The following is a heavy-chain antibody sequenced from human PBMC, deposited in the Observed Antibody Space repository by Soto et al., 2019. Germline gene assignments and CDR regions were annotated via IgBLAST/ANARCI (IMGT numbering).Heavy chain of an antibody. J-gene: IGHJ6*02. CDR3: ARDLPFGRMAYYYGMDV. V-gene: IGHV3-33*01. CDR2: IWYDGSNK. CDR1: GFTFSSYG. Sequence: QVQLVESGGGVVQPGRSLRLSCAASGFTFSSYGMHWVRQAPGKGLEWVAVIWYDGSNKYYADSVKGRFTISRDNSKNTLYLQMNSLRAEDTAVYYCARDLPFGRMAYYYGMDVWGQGTTVTVSS. D-gene: IGHD3-10*01.